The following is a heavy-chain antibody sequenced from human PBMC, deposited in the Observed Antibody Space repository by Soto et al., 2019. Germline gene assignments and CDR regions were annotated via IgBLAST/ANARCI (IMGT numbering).Heavy chain of an antibody. V-gene: IGHV3-9*01. D-gene: IGHD6-19*01. CDR1: GFTFDDYA. CDR3: AKDRKAVAVGEFDY. CDR2: ISWNSGSI. J-gene: IGHJ4*02. Sequence: GGSLRLSCAASGFTFDDYAMHWVRQAPGKGLEWVSDISWNSGSIGYADSVKGRFTISRDNAKNSLYLQMNSLRAEDTALYYCAKDRKAVAVGEFDYWGQGTLVTVSS.